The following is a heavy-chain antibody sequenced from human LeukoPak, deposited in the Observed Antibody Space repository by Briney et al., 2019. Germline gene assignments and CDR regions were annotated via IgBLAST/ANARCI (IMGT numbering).Heavy chain of an antibody. D-gene: IGHD2-2*01. CDR2: NSAYNGNT. V-gene: IGHV1-18*04. CDR3: ARDRSSTSCCDAFDI. J-gene: IGHJ3*02. CDR1: GYTFTGYY. Sequence: ASVKVSCKASGYTFTGYYLHWVRQAPGQGLEWMGWNSAYNGNTNYAQKLQGRVTMTTDTSTSTAYMELRSLRSDDTAVYYCARDRSSTSCCDAFDIWGQGTMVTVSS.